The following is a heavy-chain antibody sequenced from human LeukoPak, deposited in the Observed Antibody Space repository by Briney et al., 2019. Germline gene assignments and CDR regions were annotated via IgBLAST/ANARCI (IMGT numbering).Heavy chain of an antibody. Sequence: ASVKVSRKASGYTFTGHYIHWVRQAPGQGIEWMGWMNPNSGGINYAQKFQGRVTVTRDTSISTAYMELSSLRSDDTAVYYCARGGGGIYYMDVWGKGTTVTVSS. CDR3: ARGGGGIYYMDV. CDR1: GYTFTGHY. V-gene: IGHV1-2*02. D-gene: IGHD4-23*01. J-gene: IGHJ6*03. CDR2: MNPNSGGI.